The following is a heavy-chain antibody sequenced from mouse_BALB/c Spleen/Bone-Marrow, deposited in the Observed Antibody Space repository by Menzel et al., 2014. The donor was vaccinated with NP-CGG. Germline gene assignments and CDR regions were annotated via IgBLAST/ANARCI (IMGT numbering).Heavy chain of an antibody. CDR3: ARGGLLRAMDY. CDR1: GYSFTGYF. Sequence: EVQLQQSGPELVKPGASVKISCKASGYSFTGYFMNWVMQSHGKSLVWIGRINPYNGDTFYNQKFKGKATLTVDKSSSTAHMELRSLASEDSAVYYCARGGLLRAMDYWGQGTSVTVSS. CDR2: INPYNGDT. V-gene: IGHV1-20*02. J-gene: IGHJ4*01. D-gene: IGHD2-3*01.